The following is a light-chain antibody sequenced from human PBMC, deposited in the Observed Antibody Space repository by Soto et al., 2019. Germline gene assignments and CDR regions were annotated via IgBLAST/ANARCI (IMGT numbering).Light chain of an antibody. J-gene: IGLJ1*01. V-gene: IGLV2-8*01. CDR2: EVV. CDR3: KSYAGSNTYV. CDR1: QNDIGVYDF. Sequence: TISCTGTQNDIGVYDFVSWYQHHPGKAPRLIIYEVVQRPSGVPDRFSGSKSGNTASLTVSGLQAADEADYFCKSYAGSNTYVFGSGTKVTVL.